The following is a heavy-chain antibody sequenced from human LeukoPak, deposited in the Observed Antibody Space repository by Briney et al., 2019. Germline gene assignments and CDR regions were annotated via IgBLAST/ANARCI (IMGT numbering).Heavy chain of an antibody. V-gene: IGHV4-34*01. CDR2: IYYSGST. Sequence: PSETLSLTCAVYGGSFSGYYWGWIRQPPGKGLEWIGSIYYSGSTYYNPSLKSRVTISVDTSKNQFSLKLSSVTAADTAVYYCARASRNYDYVWGSYPSGPFDYWGQGTLVTVSS. CDR1: GGSFSGYY. D-gene: IGHD3-16*02. CDR3: ARASRNYDYVWGSYPSGPFDY. J-gene: IGHJ4*02.